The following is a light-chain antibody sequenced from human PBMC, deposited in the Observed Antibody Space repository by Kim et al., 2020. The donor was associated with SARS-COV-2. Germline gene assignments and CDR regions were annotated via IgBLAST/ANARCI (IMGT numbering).Light chain of an antibody. CDR3: AAWDDSLSGVV. V-gene: IGLV1-47*01. CDR2: RNN. CDR1: SSNIGSNY. J-gene: IGLJ2*01. Sequence: GQRVNISCSGSSSNIGSNYVYWYQQLPGTAPQLLIYRNNQRPSGVPARFSGSKSGTSASLAISGLRSEDEADYYCAAWDDSLSGVVFGGGTQLTVL.